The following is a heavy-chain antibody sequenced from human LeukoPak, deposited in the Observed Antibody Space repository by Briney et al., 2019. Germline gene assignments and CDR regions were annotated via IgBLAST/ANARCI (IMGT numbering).Heavy chain of an antibody. CDR2: IYYSGST. D-gene: IGHD6-13*01. CDR3: ASIGASGRSSSWLPYYYYYYGMDV. CDR1: GGSISSSSYY. Sequence: SETLSLTCTVSGGSISSSSYYWGWIRQPPGKGLEWIGSIYYSGSTYYNPSLKSRVTISVDTSKNQFSLKLSSVTAADTAVYYCASIGASGRSSSWLPYYYYYYGMDVWGQGTTVTVSS. J-gene: IGHJ6*02. V-gene: IGHV4-39*07.